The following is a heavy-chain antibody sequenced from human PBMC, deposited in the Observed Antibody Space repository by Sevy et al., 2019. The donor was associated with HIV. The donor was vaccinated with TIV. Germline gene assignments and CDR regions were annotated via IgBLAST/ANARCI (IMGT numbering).Heavy chain of an antibody. V-gene: IGHV3-9*01. CDR1: GXXFNDXX. Sequence: GGSLRLSCAAXGXXFNDXXMHWVRVVPGKGLEWVSGISWNSRNIGYADSVKGRFTISRDNTRHSVYLEMHSLRPEDTALYYXXKDINRGCDGVNCYSYYYYXXGLDVWGQGTTVTVSS. D-gene: IGHD2-21*01. CDR3: XKDINRGCDGVNCYSYYYYXXGLDV. J-gene: IGHJ6*02. CDR2: ISWNSRNI.